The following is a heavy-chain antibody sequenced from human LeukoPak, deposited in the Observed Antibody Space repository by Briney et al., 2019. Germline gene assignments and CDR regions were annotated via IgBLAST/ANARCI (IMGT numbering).Heavy chain of an antibody. CDR2: ISSRSSTI. CDR1: GFIFNDYS. J-gene: IGHJ4*02. V-gene: IGHV3-48*04. D-gene: IGHD2-15*01. Sequence: PGGSLRLSCVGSGFIFNDYSMNWVRQAPGKGPEWISYISSRSSTIYYADSVKGRFTISRDNAKNSLYLQMNSLRAEDTALYYCARGDLVVVAATSDYWGQGTLVTVSS. CDR3: ARGDLVVVAATSDY.